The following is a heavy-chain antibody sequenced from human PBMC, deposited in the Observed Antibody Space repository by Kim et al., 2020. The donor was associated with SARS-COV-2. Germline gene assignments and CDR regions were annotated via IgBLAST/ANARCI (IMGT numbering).Heavy chain of an antibody. CDR2: ISSSSSYI. CDR3: ARGGWSMVREPFDY. D-gene: IGHD3-10*01. Sequence: GGSLRLSCAASGFTFSSYSMNWVRQAPGKGLEWVSSISSSSSYIYYADSVKGRFTISRDNAKNSLYLQMNSLRAEDTAVYYCARGGWSMVREPFDYWGQGTLVTVSS. V-gene: IGHV3-21*01. CDR1: GFTFSSYS. J-gene: IGHJ4*02.